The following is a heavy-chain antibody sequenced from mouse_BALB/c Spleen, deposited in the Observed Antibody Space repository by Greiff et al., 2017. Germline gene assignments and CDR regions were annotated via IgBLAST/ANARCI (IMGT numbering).Heavy chain of an antibody. V-gene: IGHV7-3*02. CDR1: GFTFTDYY. J-gene: IGHJ4*01. D-gene: IGHD4-1*01. Sequence: EVQLVESGGGLVQPGGSLRLSCATSGFTFTDYYMSWVRQPPGKALEWLGFIRNKSNGYTTEYSASVKGRFTISRDNSQSILYLQMNTLRAEDSATYYCARDQTGYYAMDYWGQGTSVTVSS. CDR2: IRNKSNGYTT. CDR3: ARDQTGYYAMDY.